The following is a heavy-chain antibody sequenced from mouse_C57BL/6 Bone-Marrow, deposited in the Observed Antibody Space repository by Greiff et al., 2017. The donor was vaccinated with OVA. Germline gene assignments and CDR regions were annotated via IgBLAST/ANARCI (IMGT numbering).Heavy chain of an antibody. CDR2: IDPSDSYT. V-gene: IGHV1-50*01. J-gene: IGHJ4*01. Sequence: VQLQQPGAELVKPGASVKLSCKASGYTFTSYWMQWVKQRPGQGLEWIGEIDPSDSYTNYNQKFKGKATLTVDPSSSTAYMQRSSLTSEDSAVYYCARLEDVFYAMDYWGQGTSVTVSS. CDR3: ARLEDVFYAMDY. CDR1: GYTFTSYW.